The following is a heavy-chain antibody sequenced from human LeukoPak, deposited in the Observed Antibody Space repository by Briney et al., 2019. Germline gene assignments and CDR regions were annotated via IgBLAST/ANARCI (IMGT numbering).Heavy chain of an antibody. CDR2: IYYSGST. D-gene: IGHD6-13*01. CDR1: GGSISSYY. V-gene: IGHV4-59*08. J-gene: IGHJ6*03. CDR3: ARGRRIAAGRARYYYYMDV. Sequence: SETLSLTCTVSGGSISSYYWSWIRQPPGKGLEWIGYIYYSGSTNYNPSLKSRVTISVDTSKNQFSLKLSSVTAADTAVYYCARGRRIAAGRARYYYYMDVWGKGTTVTVSS.